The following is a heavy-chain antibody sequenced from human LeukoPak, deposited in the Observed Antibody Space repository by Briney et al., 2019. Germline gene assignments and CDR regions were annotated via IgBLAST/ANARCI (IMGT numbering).Heavy chain of an antibody. CDR3: ARGQGYYYDSSGRDY. D-gene: IGHD3-22*01. CDR2: MNPNSGNT. CDR1: GYTFTNYD. V-gene: IGHV1-8*01. Sequence: ASVKVSCKASGYTFTNYDVNWVRQATGQGLEWMGWMNPNSGNTGYAQKFQGRVTMTRNTSISTAYMELSSLRSEDTAVYYCARGQGYYYDSSGRDYWGQGTLVTVSS. J-gene: IGHJ4*02.